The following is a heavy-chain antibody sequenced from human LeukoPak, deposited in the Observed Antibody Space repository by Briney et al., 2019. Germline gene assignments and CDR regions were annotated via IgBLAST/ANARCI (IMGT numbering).Heavy chain of an antibody. CDR3: ARSAAGPNWFDP. V-gene: IGHV4-59*01. J-gene: IGHJ5*02. Sequence: SETLSHTCTVSGGSISSYYWSWIRQSPGKGLEWIGYIYYSGSTNYNPSLKSRVTISVDTSKNQFSLKLSSVTAADTAVYYCARSAAGPNWFDPWGQGTLVTVSS. D-gene: IGHD6-13*01. CDR2: IYYSGST. CDR1: GGSISSYY.